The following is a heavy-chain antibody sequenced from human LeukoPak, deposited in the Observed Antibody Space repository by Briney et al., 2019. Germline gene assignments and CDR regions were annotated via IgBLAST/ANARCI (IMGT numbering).Heavy chain of an antibody. CDR1: GFTFSSYA. Sequence: GGSLRLSCAASGFTFSSYAMSWVRPAPGKGLEWVSRISGIGGSTYYADSVKGRFTISRDNSKNTVYLQMNSLRADDTAVYYCAKGDYIDYWGQGTLVTVSS. CDR2: ISGIGGST. CDR3: AKGDYIDY. V-gene: IGHV3-23*01. J-gene: IGHJ4*02.